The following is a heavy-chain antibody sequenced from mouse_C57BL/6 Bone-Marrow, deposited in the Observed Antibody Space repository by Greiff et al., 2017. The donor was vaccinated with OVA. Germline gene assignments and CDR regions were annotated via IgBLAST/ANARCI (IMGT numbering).Heavy chain of an antibody. V-gene: IGHV1-64*01. Sequence: VQLQQPGAELVKPGASVKLSCKASGYTFTSYWMHWVKQRPGQGLEWIGMIHPNSGSTNYNEKFKSKATLTVDKSSSTAYMQLSILSSEDSAVYYCTREWWFLDYWGQGTTLTVSS. D-gene: IGHD1-1*02. J-gene: IGHJ2*01. CDR3: TREWWFLDY. CDR2: IHPNSGST. CDR1: GYTFTSYW.